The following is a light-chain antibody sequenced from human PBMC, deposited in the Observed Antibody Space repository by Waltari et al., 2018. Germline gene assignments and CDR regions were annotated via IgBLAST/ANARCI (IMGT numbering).Light chain of an antibody. CDR1: TGAVTRGHY. CDR2: RTD. J-gene: IGLJ1*01. V-gene: IGLV7-43*01. Sequence: QTVVTQEPSLTVSPGGTVTLTCASDTGAVTRGHYPTWFQQKPGQAPKSLIYRTDNKHSWTPARFSGSLLGGKAALTLSGVQPEDEADYYCLLFFGGAQPFYVFGTGTKVTVL. CDR3: LLFFGGAQPFYV.